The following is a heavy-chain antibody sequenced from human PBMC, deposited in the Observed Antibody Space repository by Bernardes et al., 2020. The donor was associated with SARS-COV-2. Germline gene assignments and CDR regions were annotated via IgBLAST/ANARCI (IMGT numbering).Heavy chain of an antibody. CDR3: ARHSGYNSLHYGMDV. J-gene: IGHJ6*02. Sequence: SVKVSCKASGGTFSSYTISWVRQAPGQGLEWMGRINPLLDTTNHAQKFQGRLTITADKATSTAYMEVRGLRSQDTAVYYCARHSGYNSLHYGMDVWGQGTTVTVSS. V-gene: IGHV1-69*08. CDR1: GGTFSSYT. CDR2: INPLLDTT. D-gene: IGHD5-12*01.